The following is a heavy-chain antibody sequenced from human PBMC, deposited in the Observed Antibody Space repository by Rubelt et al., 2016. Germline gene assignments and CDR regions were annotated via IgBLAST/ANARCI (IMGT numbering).Heavy chain of an antibody. V-gene: IGHV1-18*01. CDR2: ISAYNGNT. Sequence: GISWVRQAPGQGLEWMGWISAYNGNTNYAQKLQGRVTMTTDTSTSTAYMELRSLRSDDTAVYYCARDHGSEQWLETYWGQGTLVTVSS. J-gene: IGHJ4*02. D-gene: IGHD6-19*01. CDR1: G. CDR3: ARDHGSEQWLETY.